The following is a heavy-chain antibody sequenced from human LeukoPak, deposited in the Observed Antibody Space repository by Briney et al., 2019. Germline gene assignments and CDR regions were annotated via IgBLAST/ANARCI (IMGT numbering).Heavy chain of an antibody. CDR3: ARASLWFGEPFDY. CDR2: IYSGGST. J-gene: IGHJ4*02. CDR1: GFTFSSNY. D-gene: IGHD3-10*01. Sequence: GGSLRLSCAASGFTFSSNYMSWVRQAPGKGLEWVSVIYSGGSTYYADSVKGRFTISRDNSKNTLYLQMNSLRAEDTAVYYCARASLWFGEPFDYWGQGTLVTVSS. V-gene: IGHV3-53*01.